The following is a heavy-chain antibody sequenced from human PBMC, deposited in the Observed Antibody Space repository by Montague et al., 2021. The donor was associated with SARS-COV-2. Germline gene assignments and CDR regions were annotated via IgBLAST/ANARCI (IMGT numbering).Heavy chain of an antibody. J-gene: IGHJ3*02. CDR1: GGSIRRYS. D-gene: IGHD6-13*01. CDR2: IYNSGST. V-gene: IGHV4-59*01. CDR3: ARVGRGSSWYEVAFDI. Sequence: SETLSLTCTVSGGSIRRYSWTWIRQPPGKGLEWIGYIYNSGSTNYNPSLTSRVTISVDTSKNQSSLKLSSVAAADTAVYYCARVGRGSSWYEVAFDIWGQGTMVTVSS.